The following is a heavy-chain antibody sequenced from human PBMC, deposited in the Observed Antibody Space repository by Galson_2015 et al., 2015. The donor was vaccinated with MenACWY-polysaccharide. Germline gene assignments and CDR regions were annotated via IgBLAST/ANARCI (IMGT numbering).Heavy chain of an antibody. D-gene: IGHD2-15*01. CDR3: TTGTSVVVVP. CDR1: GFTFSNAW. Sequence: SLRLSCAASGFTFSNAWMSWVRQAPGKGLEWVGRIKSKTDGGTTDYTSPVKGRFTISRDDSKNTLYLQMNNLKTEDTAMYYCTTGTSVVVVPWGQGTLVTVSS. CDR2: IKSKTDGGTT. J-gene: IGHJ5*02. V-gene: IGHV3-15*01.